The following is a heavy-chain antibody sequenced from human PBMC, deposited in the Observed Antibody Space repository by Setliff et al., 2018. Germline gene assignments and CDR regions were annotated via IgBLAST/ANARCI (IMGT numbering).Heavy chain of an antibody. CDR1: DGSISSDY. D-gene: IGHD3-3*01. CDR2: ISPSGST. Sequence: SETLSLTCTVSDGSISSDYWTWIRQPAGKGLEWIGHISPSGSTTYNPSVKSRVTISLDTSKNQFSLKLSSVTAADTAVYYCARGFSTPHFGVARGSYYYYYMDVWGKGTTVTVSS. J-gene: IGHJ6*03. V-gene: IGHV4-4*07. CDR3: ARGFSTPHFGVARGSYYYYYMDV.